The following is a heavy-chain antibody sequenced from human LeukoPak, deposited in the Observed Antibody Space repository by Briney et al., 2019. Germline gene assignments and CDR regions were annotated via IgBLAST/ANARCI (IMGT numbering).Heavy chain of an antibody. V-gene: IGHV3-9*01. D-gene: IGHD1-26*01. CDR2: VNCNSDTI. Sequence: GGSLRLSCAASGFTFDDYAMCWVRPAPGKGLEWVSGVNCNSDTIGYPASVKGRFIFSRDNGKIFLYLQMISLRTEDTALYYFAKDKLGNKMDYFYGMDVGGQGTTVTVSS. CDR3: AKDKLGNKMDYFYGMDV. J-gene: IGHJ6*02. CDR1: GFTFDDYA.